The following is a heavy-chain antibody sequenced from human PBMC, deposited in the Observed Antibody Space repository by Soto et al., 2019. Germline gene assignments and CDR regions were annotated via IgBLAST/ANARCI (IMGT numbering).Heavy chain of an antibody. Sequence: GGSLRLSCAAYGFTFSIYEMNWIRQAPGKGLEWDSYISSSGTTVHYADSVKGRFTISRDNAKNSLFLQMNSLRAEDTALYYCPRAGVYWGQGTLVTVSS. J-gene: IGHJ4*02. CDR3: PRAGVY. D-gene: IGHD2-8*01. CDR2: ISSSGTTV. CDR1: GFTFSIYE. V-gene: IGHV3-48*03.